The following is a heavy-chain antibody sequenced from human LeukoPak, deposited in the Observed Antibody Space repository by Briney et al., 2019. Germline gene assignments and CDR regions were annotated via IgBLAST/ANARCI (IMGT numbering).Heavy chain of an antibody. Sequence: ASMKVSCKSSGFTFTDHYIHWVRQGPGQGLEGMGYIGPHSTFTSSPQEFQGRVTMTRDASMSTAYMELTRLTSDDTAVYYRVREGEGPLSKDFDYWGQGTLVTVSS. CDR3: VREGEGPLSKDFDY. CDR1: GFTFTDHY. D-gene: IGHD2/OR15-2a*01. V-gene: IGHV1-2*02. CDR2: IGPHSTFT. J-gene: IGHJ4*02.